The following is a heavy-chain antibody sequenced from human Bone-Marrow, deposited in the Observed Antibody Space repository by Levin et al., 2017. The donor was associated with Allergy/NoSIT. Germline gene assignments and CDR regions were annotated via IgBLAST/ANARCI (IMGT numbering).Heavy chain of an antibody. CDR2: IYYSGST. CDR3: GSFYFGSGYYYYMDV. V-gene: IGHV4-39*01. D-gene: IGHD3-10*01. J-gene: IGHJ6*03. Sequence: SCTVSGGSISSSSYYWGWIRQPPGKGLEWIGSIYYSGSTFYNPSLKSRVTISVDTSKNQFSLRLSSVTAADTAVYYCGSFYFGSGYYYYMDVWGKGTTVTVSS. CDR1: GGSISSSSYY.